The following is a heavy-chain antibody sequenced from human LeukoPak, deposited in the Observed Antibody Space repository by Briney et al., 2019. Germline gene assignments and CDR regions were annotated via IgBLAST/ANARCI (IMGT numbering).Heavy chain of an antibody. CDR1: GFTFSSYA. V-gene: IGHV3-23*01. CDR3: AKGGYCSGGSCYPYYFDY. J-gene: IGHJ4*02. Sequence: GGSLRLSCAASGFTFSSYAMSWVRQAPGKGLEWVSAISGSGGSTYYADSVKGRFTISRDNSKNTQYLQMNSLRAEDTAVYYCAKGGYCSGGSCYPYYFDYWGQGTLVTVSS. CDR2: ISGSGGST. D-gene: IGHD2-15*01.